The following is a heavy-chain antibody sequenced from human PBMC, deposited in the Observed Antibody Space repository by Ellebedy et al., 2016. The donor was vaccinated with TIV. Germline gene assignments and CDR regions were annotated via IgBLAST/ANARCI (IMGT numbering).Heavy chain of an antibody. Sequence: ASVKVSXKASGYSFISYSINWVRQAPGQGLEWMGWISPYNDNTNFAQKFQGRVTMTTDTSTSTVYMELRSLRSDDTAVYYCARDKIGDGYPIRDNWGQGTLVTVSS. J-gene: IGHJ4*02. CDR3: ARDKIGDGYPIRDN. CDR2: ISPYNDNT. D-gene: IGHD5-24*01. V-gene: IGHV1-18*04. CDR1: GYSFISYS.